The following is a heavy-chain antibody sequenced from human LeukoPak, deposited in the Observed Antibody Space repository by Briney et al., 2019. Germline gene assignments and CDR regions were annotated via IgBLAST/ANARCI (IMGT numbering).Heavy chain of an antibody. J-gene: IGHJ5*02. V-gene: IGHV4-34*01. CDR3: PRKIPGLRSLSWFDP. Sequence: SETLSLTCAVYGGSFSGYYWSWIRQPPGKGLEWIGEINHSGSTNYNPSLKSRVTISVDTSKNQFSLKLSSVTAADTAVYYLPRKIPGLRSLSWFDPWAREPWSPSPQ. CDR1: GGSFSGYY. D-gene: IGHD2/OR15-2a*01. CDR2: INHSGST.